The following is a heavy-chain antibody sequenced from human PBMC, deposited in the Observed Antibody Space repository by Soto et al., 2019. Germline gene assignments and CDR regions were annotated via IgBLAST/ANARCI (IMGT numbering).Heavy chain of an antibody. Sequence: GGSLRLSCAASGFTFSNAWMSWVRQAPGKGLEWVGRIKSKTDGGTTDYAAPVKGRFTISRDDSKNTLYLQMNSLKTEDTAVYYCTTYFDGDFDAFDIWGQGTMVTVS. V-gene: IGHV3-15*01. D-gene: IGHD3-9*01. CDR2: IKSKTDGGTT. CDR3: TTYFDGDFDAFDI. J-gene: IGHJ3*02. CDR1: GFTFSNAW.